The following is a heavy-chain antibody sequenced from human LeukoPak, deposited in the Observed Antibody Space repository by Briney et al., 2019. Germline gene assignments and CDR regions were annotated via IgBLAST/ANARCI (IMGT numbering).Heavy chain of an antibody. CDR2: INPGGSSI. Sequence: GRSLRLSCAASGFTFSSYWMHWVRQVPGKGLVWVARINPGGSSITYADSVKGRFTISRDNAKNTLYLQMDSLRAEDTGVYYCARSNQADDYWGQGTLVTDSS. J-gene: IGHJ4*02. CDR1: GFTFSSYW. V-gene: IGHV3-74*01. CDR3: ARSNQADDY. D-gene: IGHD1-14*01.